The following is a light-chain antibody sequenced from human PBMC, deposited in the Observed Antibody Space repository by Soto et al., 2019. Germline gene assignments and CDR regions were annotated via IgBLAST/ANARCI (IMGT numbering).Light chain of an antibody. V-gene: IGLV2-11*01. CDR3: CSYAQYSRV. CDR1: SGDIGAYNY. J-gene: IGLJ3*02. Sequence: QSVLTQPRSVSGSPGQSVTFSCTGTSGDIGAYNYVSWYQFHPGKATKMIIYDVNKRPSGVPDRFSGSKSGNTASLTISWLQADDEADDYCCSYAQYSRVFGGGNKLAVL. CDR2: DVN.